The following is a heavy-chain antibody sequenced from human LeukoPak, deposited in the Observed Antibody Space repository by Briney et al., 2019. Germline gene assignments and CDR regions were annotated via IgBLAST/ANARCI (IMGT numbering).Heavy chain of an antibody. D-gene: IGHD4-17*01. CDR2: ISNSGGDI. J-gene: IGHJ4*02. Sequence: PGGSLRLSCAASGFTFSSHEMNWVRQAPGKGLEWLSYISNSGGDINYADSVKGRFTISRDNAKNSLYRQMNSLRVEDTAVYYCARTLTTTYSWGQGTLVTVSS. CDR3: ARTLTTTYS. V-gene: IGHV3-48*03. CDR1: GFTFSSHE.